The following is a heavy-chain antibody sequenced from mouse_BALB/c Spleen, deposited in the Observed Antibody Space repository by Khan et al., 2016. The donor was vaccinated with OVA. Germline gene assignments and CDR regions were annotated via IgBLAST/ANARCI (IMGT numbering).Heavy chain of an antibody. CDR3: ARSLYYSLGYALDC. V-gene: IGHV3-2*02. Sequence: EVQLVESGPGLVKPSQSLSLTCTVTGYSITSDYAWNWIRQFPGNKLEWMGYISSTGSTRYNPSLKSRISFTRDTSKKQFFLQLKSVTTEDTATYSCARSLYYSLGYALDCWGRGTSVTVSS. CDR1: GYSITSDYA. CDR2: ISSTGST. D-gene: IGHD2-12*01. J-gene: IGHJ4*01.